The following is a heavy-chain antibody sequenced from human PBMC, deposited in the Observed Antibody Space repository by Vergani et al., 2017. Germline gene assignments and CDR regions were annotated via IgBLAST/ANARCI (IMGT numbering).Heavy chain of an antibody. J-gene: IGHJ4*02. Sequence: EVQLLESGGGLVQPGGSLRLSCAASGFTFSSYAMSWVRQAPGKGLEWVSAISGSGGSTYYADSVKGRFTISRDNSKNTLYLQMDSLRAGDTAVYYCAKPPEYYDSSGYYFDYWGQGTLVTVSS. CDR3: AKPPEYYDSSGYYFDY. CDR1: GFTFSSYA. CDR2: ISGSGGST. D-gene: IGHD3-22*01. V-gene: IGHV3-23*01.